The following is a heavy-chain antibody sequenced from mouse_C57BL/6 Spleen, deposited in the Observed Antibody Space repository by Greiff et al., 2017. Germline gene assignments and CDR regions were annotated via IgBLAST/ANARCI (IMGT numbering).Heavy chain of an antibody. CDR3: ARGDDGYFYYAMDY. V-gene: IGHV1-72*01. J-gene: IGHJ4*01. CDR2: IDPNSGGT. CDR1: GYTFTSYW. D-gene: IGHD2-3*01. Sequence: VQLQQPGAELVKPGASVKLSCKASGYTFTSYWMHWVKQRPGRGLEWIGRIDPNSGGTKYNEKFKSKATLTVDKPSSTAYMQRSSLTSEDSAVYYWARGDDGYFYYAMDYWGQGTSVTVSS.